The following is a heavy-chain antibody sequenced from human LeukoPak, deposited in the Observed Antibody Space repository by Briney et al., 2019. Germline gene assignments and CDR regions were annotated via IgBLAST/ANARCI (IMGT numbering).Heavy chain of an antibody. Sequence: PSGTLSLTCAVSGGSISSSNWWSWVRQPPGKGLEWIGEIYHSGSTNYNPSLKSRVTISVDKSKNQFSLKLSSVTAADTAVYYCASSGYTSQNWFDPWGQGTLVTVSS. CDR1: GGSISSSNW. J-gene: IGHJ5*02. D-gene: IGHD6-13*01. CDR2: IYHSGST. CDR3: ASSGYTSQNWFDP. V-gene: IGHV4-4*02.